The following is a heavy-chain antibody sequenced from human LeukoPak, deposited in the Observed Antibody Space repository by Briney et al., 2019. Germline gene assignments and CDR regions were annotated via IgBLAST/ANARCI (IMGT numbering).Heavy chain of an antibody. CDR2: INPNSGGT. Sequence: ASVKVSCKASGYTFTGYYMHWVRQAPGQGLEWMGWINPNSGGTNYAQKFQGWVTMTRDTSISTAYIELSRLRSDDTAVYYCAREATVTSPYYYYGMDVWGQGTTVTVSS. CDR3: AREATVTSPYYYYGMDV. J-gene: IGHJ6*02. CDR1: GYTFTGYY. D-gene: IGHD4-17*01. V-gene: IGHV1-2*04.